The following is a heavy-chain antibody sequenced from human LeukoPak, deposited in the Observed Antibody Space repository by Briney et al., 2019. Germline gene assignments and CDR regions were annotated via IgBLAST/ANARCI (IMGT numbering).Heavy chain of an antibody. Sequence: SETLSLTCTVSGGSISSYYWSWIRQPPGKGLEWIGYIYYSGSTNYNPSLKSRVTISVDTSKNQFSLKLSSVTAADTAVYYCARGGTIFGVVTNYYYYGMDVWGQGTTVTVSS. D-gene: IGHD3-3*01. CDR3: ARGGTIFGVVTNYYYYGMDV. CDR2: IYYSGST. CDR1: GGSISSYY. V-gene: IGHV4-59*01. J-gene: IGHJ6*02.